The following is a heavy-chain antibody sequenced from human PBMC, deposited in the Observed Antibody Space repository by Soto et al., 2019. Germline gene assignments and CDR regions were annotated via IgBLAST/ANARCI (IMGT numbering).Heavy chain of an antibody. CDR3: AKDSRHIRLPAAMSSLFDY. D-gene: IGHD2-2*01. Sequence: GGSLRLSCAASGFTFSSYGMHWVRQAPGKGLEWVAVISYDGSNKYYADSVKGRFTISRDNSKNTLYLQMNSLRAEDTAVYYCAKDSRHIRLPAAMSSLFDYWGQGTLVTISS. CDR2: ISYDGSNK. V-gene: IGHV3-30*18. CDR1: GFTFSSYG. J-gene: IGHJ4*02.